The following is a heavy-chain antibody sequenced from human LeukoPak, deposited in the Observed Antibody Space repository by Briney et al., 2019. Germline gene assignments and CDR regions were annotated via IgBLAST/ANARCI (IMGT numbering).Heavy chain of an antibody. Sequence: SQTLSLTCTVSGGSISSGSYYWSWIRQPAGKGLEWIGRIYTSGSTNYNPSLKSRVTISVDTSKNQFSLKLSSVTAADTAVYYCARGRKGGPALWGQGTLVTVSS. J-gene: IGHJ4*02. CDR2: IYTSGST. CDR1: GGSISSGSYY. V-gene: IGHV4-61*02. CDR3: ARGRKGGPAL. D-gene: IGHD3-16*01.